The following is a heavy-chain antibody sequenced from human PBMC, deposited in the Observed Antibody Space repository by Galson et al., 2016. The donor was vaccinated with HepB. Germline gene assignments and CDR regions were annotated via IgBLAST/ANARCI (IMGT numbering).Heavy chain of an antibody. D-gene: IGHD1-26*01. CDR2: IKTDGSET. V-gene: IGHV3-7*03. J-gene: IGHJ4*02. CDR3: ARGDKWGWDY. CDR1: GFTFGSYW. Sequence: SLRLSCAASGFTFGSYWMGWVRQAPGRGLEWLANIKTDGSETHYVDSVEGRFTISRDNAKNSMYLQMSGLRTEDPAVYYCARGDKWGWDYWGQGTLVTVSS.